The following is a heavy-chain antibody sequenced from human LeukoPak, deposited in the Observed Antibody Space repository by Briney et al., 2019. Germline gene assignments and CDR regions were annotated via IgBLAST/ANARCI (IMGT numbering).Heavy chain of an antibody. D-gene: IGHD3-22*01. V-gene: IGHV3-66*01. CDR1: GFTVSSNY. J-gene: IGHJ4*02. Sequence: GGSLRLSCAASGFTVSSNYMSWVRQAPGKGLEWVSVIYSGGSTYYADFVKGRFTISRDNSKNTLYLQMNSLRAEDTAVYYCARTYYYDSSGYPEDYWGQGTLVTVSS. CDR2: IYSGGST. CDR3: ARTYYYDSSGYPEDY.